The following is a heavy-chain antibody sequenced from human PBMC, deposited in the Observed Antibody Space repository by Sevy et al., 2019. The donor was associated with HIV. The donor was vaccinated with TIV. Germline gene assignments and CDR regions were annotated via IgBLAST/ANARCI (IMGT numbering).Heavy chain of an antibody. J-gene: IGHJ4*02. CDR1: GFIFSNYY. D-gene: IGHD2-15*01. Sequence: GGSRRLSCAASGFIFSNYYMTWVRQAPGKGLEWVSYISDRSDTISYADSVKGRFTISRDNAKNALYLQMSSLRGEDTAVYYCARVRDRYCSGGSCYYGYFFDYWGQGTLVTVSS. CDR2: ISDRSDTI. CDR3: ARVRDRYCSGGSCYYGYFFDY. V-gene: IGHV3-48*01.